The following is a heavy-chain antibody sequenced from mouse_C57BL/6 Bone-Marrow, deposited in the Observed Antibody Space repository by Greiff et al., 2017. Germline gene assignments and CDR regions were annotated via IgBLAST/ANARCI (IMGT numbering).Heavy chain of an antibody. J-gene: IGHJ4*01. Sequence: QVQLQQPGAELVKPGASVKLSCKASGYTFTSYWMHWVKQRPGQGLEWIGMIHPNSGSTNYNEKFKSKATLTVDKSSSTAYMHLSSLTSEDSAVYYCSRRGLYYGNYPDAMDYWGQGTSVTVSS. CDR3: SRRGLYYGNYPDAMDY. CDR1: GYTFTSYW. V-gene: IGHV1-64*01. D-gene: IGHD2-1*01. CDR2: IHPNSGST.